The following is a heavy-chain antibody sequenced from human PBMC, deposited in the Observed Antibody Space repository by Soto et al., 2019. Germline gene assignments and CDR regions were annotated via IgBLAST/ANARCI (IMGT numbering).Heavy chain of an antibody. J-gene: IGHJ5*02. CDR2: IGGYNGNT. CDR1: GYTFSNNG. V-gene: IGHV1-18*01. D-gene: IGHD6-13*01. Sequence: VQSGGEVKKPGASVKVSCKASGYTFSNNGFTWVRQAPGHGLEWMGWIGGYNGNTNYTPKFQGRVTMTADTPTRTAHMELRGLRPDDTAVYYCATAIAATGPAASWGQGTLVTVSS. CDR3: ATAIAATGPAAS.